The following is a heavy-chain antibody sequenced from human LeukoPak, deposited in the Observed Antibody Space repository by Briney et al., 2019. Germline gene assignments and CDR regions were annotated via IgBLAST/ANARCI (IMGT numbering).Heavy chain of an antibody. D-gene: IGHD3-22*01. Sequence: GASVKVSCKASGYTFTSYGISWVRQAPGQGLEWMGWISAYNGNTNYAQKLQGRVTMTTDTSTSTAYMELRSLRSDDTAVYYCARVAGTNYYDSSGYYYWGQGTLVTVFS. V-gene: IGHV1-18*01. CDR3: ARVAGTNYYDSSGYYY. CDR1: GYTFTSYG. CDR2: ISAYNGNT. J-gene: IGHJ4*02.